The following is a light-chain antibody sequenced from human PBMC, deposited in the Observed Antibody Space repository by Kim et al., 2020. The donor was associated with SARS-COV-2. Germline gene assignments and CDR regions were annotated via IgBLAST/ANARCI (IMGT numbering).Light chain of an antibody. CDR2: GAS. CDR3: QQYGSSPR. V-gene: IGKV3-20*01. Sequence: LSPGERATLSCKASQRVTSNYFAWYQQKPVQTPRLLIYGASSRATGIPDRFSGSGSGTDFTLTISRLEPEDFAVYYCQQYGSSPRFGGGTKVDIK. CDR1: QRVTSNY. J-gene: IGKJ4*01.